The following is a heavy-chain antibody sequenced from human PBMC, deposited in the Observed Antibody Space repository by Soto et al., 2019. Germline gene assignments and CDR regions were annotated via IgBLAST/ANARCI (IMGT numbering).Heavy chain of an antibody. V-gene: IGHV3-53*02. CDR3: ARGAHVIASSPSHYFFDS. Sequence: EVQLVETGGGSIQPGGSLRLSCEVSGFTVGDNYMSWVRQAPGKGLEWVSAIYGGGSTYYADSVKGRFTISRDNSNNTLDLQLNSVSAEDTAIYYCARGAHVIASSPSHYFFDSWGQGTLVTVSS. D-gene: IGHD3-16*02. CDR1: GFTVGDNY. CDR2: IYGGGST. J-gene: IGHJ4*02.